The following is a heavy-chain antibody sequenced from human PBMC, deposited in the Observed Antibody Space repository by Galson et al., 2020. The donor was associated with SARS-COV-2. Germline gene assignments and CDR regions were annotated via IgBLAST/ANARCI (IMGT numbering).Heavy chain of an antibody. V-gene: IGHV3-48*03. CDR3: ASPYLAAASFFGAFDL. D-gene: IGHD6-13*01. Sequence: MNWVRQAPGKGLEWVSYISDSGTNIYYADSVKGRFTISRDNTKNSVYLQMTSVRAEDTAVYYCASPYLAAASFFGAFDLWGRGTMVTVSS. CDR2: ISDSGTNI. J-gene: IGHJ3*01.